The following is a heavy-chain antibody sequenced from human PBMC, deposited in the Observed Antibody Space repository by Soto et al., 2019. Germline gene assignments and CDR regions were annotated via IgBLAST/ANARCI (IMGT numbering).Heavy chain of an antibody. CDR1: GFTFSNYN. D-gene: IGHD5-12*01. J-gene: IGHJ3*02. Sequence: GGSLRLSCAVSGFTFSNYNMDWVRQAPGKGPEWVSSITSNSGYKYYADSLTGRFTISRDNAKNSLYLQMNSLRAEDTALYYCAKDTMATIRSSDAFDIWGQGTMITVSS. CDR2: ITSNSGYK. V-gene: IGHV3-21*04. CDR3: AKDTMATIRSSDAFDI.